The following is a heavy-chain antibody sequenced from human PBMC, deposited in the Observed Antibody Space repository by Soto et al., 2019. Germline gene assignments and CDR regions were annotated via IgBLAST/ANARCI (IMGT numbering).Heavy chain of an antibody. CDR3: ARARPGVNGAFDP. J-gene: IGHJ5*02. V-gene: IGHV3-53*01. D-gene: IGHD2-2*01. CDR1: GFTVGGNY. Sequence: AGSLRLSCAASGFTVGGNYMTWVRQAPGKGLEFISVIFPGGATKYAESVKGRFTISRDDSDNTFYLQMNSLRVEDTALYYCARARPGVNGAFDPWGQGTLVTVSS. CDR2: IFPGGAT.